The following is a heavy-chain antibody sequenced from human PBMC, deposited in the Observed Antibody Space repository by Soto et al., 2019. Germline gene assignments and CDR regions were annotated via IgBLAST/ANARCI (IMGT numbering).Heavy chain of an antibody. CDR2: ISAYNGNT. D-gene: IGHD3-3*01. J-gene: IGHJ6*02. CDR3: ARVTPPNSYYDFWSGYWSHYYYYYGMDV. CDR1: GYTFTSYG. Sequence: ASVKVSCKASGYTFTSYGISWVRQAPGQGLEWMGWISAYNGNTNYAQKLQGRVTMTTDTSTSTAYMELRSLRSDDTAVYYCARVTPPNSYYDFWSGYWSHYYYYYGMDVWGQGTTVTVSS. V-gene: IGHV1-18*01.